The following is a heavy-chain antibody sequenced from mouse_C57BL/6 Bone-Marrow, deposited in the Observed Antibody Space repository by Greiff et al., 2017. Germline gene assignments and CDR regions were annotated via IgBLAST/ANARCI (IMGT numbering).Heavy chain of an antibody. J-gene: IGHJ2*01. Sequence: QVQLQQPGAELVMPGASVKLSCKASGYTFTSYWMHWVKQRPGQGLEWIGEIDPSDSYTNYNQKFKGKSTLTVDKSSSTAYMQLSSLTSADSAVYYGAKSYCGSSNVDDWGQGTTLTVSS. CDR2: IDPSDSYT. V-gene: IGHV1-69*01. D-gene: IGHD1-1*01. CDR3: AKSYCGSSNVDD. CDR1: GYTFTSYW.